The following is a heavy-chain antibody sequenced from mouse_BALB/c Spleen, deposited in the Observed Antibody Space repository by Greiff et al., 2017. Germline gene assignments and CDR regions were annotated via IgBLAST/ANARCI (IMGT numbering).Heavy chain of an antibody. CDR3: ARASTVVEAMDY. CDR2: IDPFNGGT. D-gene: IGHD1-1*01. J-gene: IGHJ4*01. Sequence: VQLKQSGPELMKPGASVKISCKASGYSFTSYYMHWVKQSHGKSLEWIGYIDPFNGGTSYNQKFKGKATLTVDKSSSTAFMHLNSLTSEDSAVYYCARASTVVEAMDYWGQGTSVTVSS. CDR1: GYSFTSYY. V-gene: IGHV1S135*01.